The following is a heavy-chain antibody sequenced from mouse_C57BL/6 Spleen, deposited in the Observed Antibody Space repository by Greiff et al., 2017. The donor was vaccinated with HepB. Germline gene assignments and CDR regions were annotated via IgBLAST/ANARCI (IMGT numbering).Heavy chain of an antibody. J-gene: IGHJ2*01. CDR2: IDPEDGET. CDR3: ACYSNWENFDY. CDR1: GFNIKDYY. V-gene: IGHV14-2*01. Sequence: EVKVVESGAELVKPGASVKLSCTASGFNIKDYYMHWVKQRTEQGLEWIGRIDPEDGETKYAPKFQGKATITADTSSNTAYLQLSSLTSEDTAVYYCACYSNWENFDYWGQGTTLTVSS. D-gene: IGHD2-5*01.